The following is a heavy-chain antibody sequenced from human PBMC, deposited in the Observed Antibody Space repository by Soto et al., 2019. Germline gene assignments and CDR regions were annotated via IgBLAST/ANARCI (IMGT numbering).Heavy chain of an antibody. CDR2: TIPVFNTA. CDR1: GGTLSDHG. J-gene: IGHJ3*02. Sequence: QVQLEQSGAEVKKPGSSVKVSCKASGGTLSDHGVAWLRQAPGQGLEWMGGTIPVFNTAKYAQKFQGRITVTAAQFTTIAYMELRSLRSEDTALYFCPRRVYGSGNYYTGPSAFDIWGQGTMVIVSS. D-gene: IGHD3-10*01. V-gene: IGHV1-69*01. CDR3: PRRVYGSGNYYTGPSAFDI.